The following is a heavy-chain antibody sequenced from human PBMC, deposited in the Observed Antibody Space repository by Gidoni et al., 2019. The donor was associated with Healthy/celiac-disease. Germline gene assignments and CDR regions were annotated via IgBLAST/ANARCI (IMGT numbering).Heavy chain of an antibody. Sequence: EVQRLETGGGLEQRGGSLRLSCAASGFTFTSYAVSWVRKAPGKGLEGVSAISGSVGITYYADSVKCRFTSSRYNSKNTLYLQMNSLRAEDTSVYYCAKNTGGYSYGFVLFDYWGQGTLVTVSS. CDR3: AKNTGGYSYGFVLFDY. V-gene: IGHV3-23*01. D-gene: IGHD5-18*01. CDR1: GFTFTSYA. CDR2: ISGSVGIT. J-gene: IGHJ4*02.